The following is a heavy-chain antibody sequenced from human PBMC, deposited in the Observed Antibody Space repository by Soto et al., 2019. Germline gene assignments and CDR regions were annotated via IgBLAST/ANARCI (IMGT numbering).Heavy chain of an antibody. CDR1: GFTFSNAW. J-gene: IGHJ6*03. D-gene: IGHD2-2*02. Sequence: EVQLVESGGGLVKPGGSLRLSCAASGFTFSNAWMSWVRQAPGKGLEWVGRIKSKTDGGTTDYAAPVKGRFTISRDDSKNTLYLQMNSLKTEDTAVYYCTTVGYCSSTSCYRTDYYYYYYMGVWGKGTTVTVSS. CDR2: IKSKTDGGTT. CDR3: TTVGYCSSTSCYRTDYYYYYYMGV. V-gene: IGHV3-15*01.